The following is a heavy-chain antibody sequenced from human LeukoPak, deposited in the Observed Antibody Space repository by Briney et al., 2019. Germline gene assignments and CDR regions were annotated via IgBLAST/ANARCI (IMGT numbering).Heavy chain of an antibody. Sequence: PSETLSLTCAVYGGSFSGYYWSWIRQPPGKGLEWIGEINHSGSTNYNPSLKSRVTISVDTSKNQFSLKLSSVTAADTAVYYCARAYYYDSSGFGPDAFDIWGQGTMVTVSS. CDR3: ARAYYYDSSGFGPDAFDI. CDR1: GGSFSGYY. J-gene: IGHJ3*02. D-gene: IGHD3-22*01. V-gene: IGHV4-34*01. CDR2: INHSGST.